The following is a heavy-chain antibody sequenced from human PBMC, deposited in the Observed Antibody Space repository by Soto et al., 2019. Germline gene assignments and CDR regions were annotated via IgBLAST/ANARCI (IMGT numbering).Heavy chain of an antibody. J-gene: IGHJ3*02. V-gene: IGHV1-8*01. CDR1: GYTFTNYD. CDR2: MNPNSGNT. D-gene: IGHD1-26*01. Sequence: QEQLVQSGAEVKKPGASVKVSCKASGYTFTNYDITWVRQATGQGLEWMGWMNPNSGNTGYAQKFQGRVTMTRNTSIGTAYMELSSLRSEDTAVYYCATERWEDAFDIWGQGTMVTVSS. CDR3: ATERWEDAFDI.